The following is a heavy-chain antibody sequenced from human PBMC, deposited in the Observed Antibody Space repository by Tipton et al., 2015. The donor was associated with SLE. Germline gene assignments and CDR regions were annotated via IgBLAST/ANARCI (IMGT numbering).Heavy chain of an antibody. V-gene: IGHV4-38-2*01. CDR1: GYSISGAYY. Sequence: TLSLTCAVSGYSISGAYYWGWIRQPPGKGLEWIGSIYHSGSTYYNPSLKSRVTISVDTSKNQFSLKLNSVTAADTAVYYCARHEDWGIDYWGQGTLVTVSS. CDR2: IYHSGST. D-gene: IGHD7-27*01. CDR3: ARHEDWGIDY. J-gene: IGHJ4*02.